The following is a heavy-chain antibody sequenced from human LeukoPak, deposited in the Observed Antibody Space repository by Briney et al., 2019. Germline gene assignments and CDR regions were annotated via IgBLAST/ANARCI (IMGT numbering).Heavy chain of an antibody. D-gene: IGHD3-10*01. V-gene: IGHV1-3*04. CDR2: INTGNGNT. CDR1: GYTFTSYA. Sequence: ASVKVSCKAFGYTFTSYALHWVRQAPGQRLEWMGWINTGNGNTKYSQKYQGRVTITRDTSASTAYMELSSLRSEDTAVYYCARDERSGSYYFYYWGQGTLVTVSS. CDR3: ARDERSGSYYFYY. J-gene: IGHJ4*02.